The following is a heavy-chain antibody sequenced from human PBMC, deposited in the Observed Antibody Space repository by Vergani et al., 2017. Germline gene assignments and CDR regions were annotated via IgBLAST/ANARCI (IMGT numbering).Heavy chain of an antibody. D-gene: IGHD2-21*02. V-gene: IGHV1-3*01. CDR3: ASQGCGGDCYPRWFDP. J-gene: IGHJ5*02. Sequence: QVQLVQSGAEVKKPGASVKVSCKASGYTFTSYAMHWVRQAPGQRLEWMGWINAGNGNTKYSQKFQGRVTITRDTSASTAYMELSSLRSEDTAVYYCASQGCGGDCYPRWFDPWGQGTLVTVSS. CDR1: GYTFTSYA. CDR2: INAGNGNT.